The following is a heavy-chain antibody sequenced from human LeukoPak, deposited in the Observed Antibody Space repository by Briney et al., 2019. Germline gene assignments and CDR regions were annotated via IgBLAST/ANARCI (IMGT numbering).Heavy chain of an antibody. CDR2: FDPEDGET. CDR3: ATGPPSHIVVVPAAMPFDY. Sequence: ASVKVSCKVSGYTLTELSMHWVRQAPRKGLEWMGGFDPEDGETIYAQKFQGRVTMTEDTSTDTAYMELSSLRSEDTAVYYCATGPPSHIVVVPAAMPFDYWGQGTLVTVSS. CDR1: GYTLTELS. J-gene: IGHJ4*02. D-gene: IGHD2-2*01. V-gene: IGHV1-24*01.